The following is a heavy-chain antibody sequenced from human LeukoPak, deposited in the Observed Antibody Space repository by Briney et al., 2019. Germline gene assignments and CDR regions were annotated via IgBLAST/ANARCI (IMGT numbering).Heavy chain of an antibody. J-gene: IGHJ5*02. CDR1: GGSISSGGYY. CDR2: IYYSGST. D-gene: IGHD6-13*01. Sequence: SETLSLTCTVSGGSISSGGYYWSWIRQHPGKGLEWIGYIYYSGSTYYNPSLKSRVTISVDTSKNQFSLKLSSVTAADTAVYYCARVRVANWAAGTLSWFDPWGQGTLVTVSS. CDR3: ARVRVANWAAGTLSWFDP. V-gene: IGHV4-31*03.